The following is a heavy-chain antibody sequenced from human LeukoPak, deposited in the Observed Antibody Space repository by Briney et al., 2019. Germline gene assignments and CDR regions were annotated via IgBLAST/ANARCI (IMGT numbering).Heavy chain of an antibody. CDR2: IYYSGST. D-gene: IGHD6-19*01. CDR3: ARGRPLYSSGWYVDPNYYYGMDV. V-gene: IGHV4-59*12. J-gene: IGHJ6*02. CDR1: GGSISSYY. Sequence: SETLSLTCTVSGGSISSYYWSWIRQPPGKGLEWIGYIYYSGSTNYNPSLKSRVTISVDTSKNQFSLKLSFVTAADTAVYYCARGRPLYSSGWYVDPNYYYGMDVWGQGTTVTVSS.